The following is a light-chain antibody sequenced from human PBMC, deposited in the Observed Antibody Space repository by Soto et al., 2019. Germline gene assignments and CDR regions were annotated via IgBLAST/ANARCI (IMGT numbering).Light chain of an antibody. CDR3: SSYTSSRYV. CDR1: SSDVGDYNY. V-gene: IGLV2-14*01. J-gene: IGLJ1*01. CDR2: EVS. Sequence: QSALTQPASVSGSPGQSITISCTRASSDVGDYNYVSWYQQHPDKAPKLMIYEVSNRPSGVSIRFSGSKSGNTASLTISGLQAEDEADYYCSSYTSSRYVFGTGTKLTVL.